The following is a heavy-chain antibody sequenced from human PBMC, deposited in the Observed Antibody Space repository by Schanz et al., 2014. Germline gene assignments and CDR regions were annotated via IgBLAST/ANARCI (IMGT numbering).Heavy chain of an antibody. CDR3: ARVRRSTRLGYWFDP. D-gene: IGHD3-16*01. J-gene: IGHJ5*02. CDR2: IYGGGST. CDR1: GFTVSDNY. V-gene: IGHV3-53*04. Sequence: EVQLVESGGGLVQPGGSLRLSCAASGFTVSDNYLTWVRQAPGKGLEWVSLIYGGGSTYYADPVKGRFTISRHNSKNTLYLQMNSLRGDDTAVYYCARVRRSTRLGYWFDPWGQGTLVTVSS.